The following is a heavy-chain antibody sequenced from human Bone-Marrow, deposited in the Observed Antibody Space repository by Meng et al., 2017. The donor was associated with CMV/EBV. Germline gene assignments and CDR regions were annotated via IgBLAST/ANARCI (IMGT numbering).Heavy chain of an antibody. Sequence: GESLKISCAASGFTFSSYAMSWVRQAPGKGLEWVSAISGSGGSTYYADSVKGRFTISRDNSKNTLYLQMNSLSAEDTAVYYCANGPDCSSTSCENWFDPWGQGTLVTVSS. D-gene: IGHD2-2*01. CDR1: GFTFSSYA. CDR2: ISGSGGST. V-gene: IGHV3-23*01. CDR3: ANGPDCSSTSCENWFDP. J-gene: IGHJ5*02.